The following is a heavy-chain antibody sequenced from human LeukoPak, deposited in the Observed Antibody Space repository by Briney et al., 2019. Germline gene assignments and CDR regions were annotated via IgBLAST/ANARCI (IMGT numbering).Heavy chain of an antibody. Sequence: SVKVSCKASGGTFSSYAISWVRQAPGQGLEWMGGIIPIFGTANYAQKFQGRVTITADESTSTAYMELSSLRSEDTAVYYCARFLGYSYGRDYWYFDLWGRGTLVTVSS. V-gene: IGHV1-69*01. J-gene: IGHJ2*01. CDR3: ARFLGYSYGRDYWYFDL. CDR2: IIPIFGTA. CDR1: GGTFSSYA. D-gene: IGHD5-18*01.